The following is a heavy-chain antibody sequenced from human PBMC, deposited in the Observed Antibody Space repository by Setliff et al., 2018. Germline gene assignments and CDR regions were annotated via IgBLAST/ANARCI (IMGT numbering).Heavy chain of an antibody. CDR2: IFYDGNT. V-gene: IGHV4-38-2*01. J-gene: IGHJ6*02. Sequence: SETLSLTCVVSGYYIRSGYYWGWIRQHPGKGLEWIGSIFYDGNTFYNPSLKSRVTISVDTSKNQFSLKLSSVTAADTAVYYCAGVAAYSSSWYNYYYGMDVWGQGTTVTVSS. D-gene: IGHD6-13*01. CDR3: AGVAAYSSSWYNYYYGMDV. CDR1: GYYIRSGYY.